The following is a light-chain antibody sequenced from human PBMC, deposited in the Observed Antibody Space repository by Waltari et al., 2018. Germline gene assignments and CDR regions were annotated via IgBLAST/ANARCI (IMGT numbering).Light chain of an antibody. CDR3: CSYAGSSTYV. J-gene: IGLJ1*01. Sequence: QSALTQPASVSGSPGQSITISCTGTSSDVGSNNLVSWYQQHPGKAPKQMIYEGSKRPSGVSDRFSGSKSGNTASLTFSGLQSDDEADYYCCSYAGSSTYVFGTGTKVTGL. CDR2: EGS. V-gene: IGLV2-23*01. CDR1: SSDVGSNNL.